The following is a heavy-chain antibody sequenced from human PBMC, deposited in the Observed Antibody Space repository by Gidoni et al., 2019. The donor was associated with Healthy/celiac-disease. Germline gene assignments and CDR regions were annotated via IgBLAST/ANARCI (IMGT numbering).Heavy chain of an antibody. CDR1: GFTFSSYA. D-gene: IGHD2-15*01. J-gene: IGHJ4*02. CDR2: IIVSGGST. V-gene: IGHV3-23*01. Sequence: EVQLLESGGGLVQPGGSLRLSCAASGFTFSSYAMIWVRQAPGKGLEWVSAIIVSGGSTYYAASVKGRFTISRDNSKNTLYLQMNSLRAEDTAVYYCAKAVVVAGRGWGQGTLVTVSS. CDR3: AKAVVVAGRG.